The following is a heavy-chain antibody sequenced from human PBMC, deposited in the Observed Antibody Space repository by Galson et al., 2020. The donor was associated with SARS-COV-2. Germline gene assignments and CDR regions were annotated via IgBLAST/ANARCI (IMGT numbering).Heavy chain of an antibody. CDR2: IDGDDDK. CDR3: ARRWLHLGDEIIDY. D-gene: IGHD5-12*01. V-gene: IGHV2-70*11. Sequence: SGPTLVKPTQTLTLTCTFSGFSLSTGGMSVSWFRQPPGKALEWLARIDGDDDKYYYPSLRTRLTISKDTSKSQVVLTVTNMDPVDTATYFCARRWLHLGDEIIDYWGQGTLVTVSS. J-gene: IGHJ4*02. CDR1: GFSLSTGGMS.